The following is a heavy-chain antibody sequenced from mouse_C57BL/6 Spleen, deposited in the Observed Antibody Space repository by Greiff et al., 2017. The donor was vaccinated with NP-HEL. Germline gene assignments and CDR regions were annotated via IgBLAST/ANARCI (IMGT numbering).Heavy chain of an antibody. CDR3: ARRDWVYYFDY. D-gene: IGHD4-1*01. J-gene: IGHJ2*01. V-gene: IGHV1-22*01. CDR1: GYTFTDYN. Sequence: VQLQPSGPELVTPGASVPMSCKASGYTFTDYNMHWVKQSHGKSLEWIGYINPNNGGTSYNQKFKGKATLTVNKSSSTSYMELRSLTSEDSAVYYCARRDWVYYFDYWGQGTTLTVSS. CDR2: INPNNGGT.